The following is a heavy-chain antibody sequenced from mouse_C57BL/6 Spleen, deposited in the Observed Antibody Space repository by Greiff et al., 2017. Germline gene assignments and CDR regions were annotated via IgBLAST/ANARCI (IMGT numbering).Heavy chain of an antibody. CDR3: ASLSYYDYDDGDY. D-gene: IGHD2-4*01. J-gene: IGHJ2*01. CDR2: IHPNSGST. Sequence: VQLQQPGAELVKPGASVKLSCKASGYTFTSYWMHWVKQRPGQGLEWIGMIHPNSGSTNYNEKFKSKATLTVDKSSSTAYMQLSSLTSEDSAVYYCASLSYYDYDDGDYWGQGTTLTVSS. CDR1: GYTFTSYW. V-gene: IGHV1-64*01.